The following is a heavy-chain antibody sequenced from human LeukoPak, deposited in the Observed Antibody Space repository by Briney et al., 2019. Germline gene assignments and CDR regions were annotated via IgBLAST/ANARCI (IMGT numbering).Heavy chain of an antibody. CDR1: GFTFSSYG. V-gene: IGHV3-33*01. D-gene: IGHD6-19*01. CDR3: AAYSSGWYATPYYFGY. Sequence: PGGSLRLSCAASGFTFSSYGMHWVRQAPGKGLEWVAVIWYDGSNKYYADSVKGRFTISRDNSKNTLYLQMNSLRAEDTAVYYCAAYSSGWYATPYYFGYWGQGTLVTVSS. J-gene: IGHJ4*02. CDR2: IWYDGSNK.